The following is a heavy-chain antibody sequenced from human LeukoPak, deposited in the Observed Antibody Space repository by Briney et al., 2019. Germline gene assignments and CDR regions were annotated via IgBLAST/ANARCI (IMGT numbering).Heavy chain of an antibody. Sequence: ASVKVSCKASGYTFTGYFIHWVRQAPGQGLEWMGWINPNSGDTNYAQKFQGRVSMTRDTSTRTAYLEVSSLRFDDTAVYYCARVWDLRERPFDYWGQGTLVTVSS. V-gene: IGHV1-2*02. CDR3: ARVWDLRERPFDY. CDR2: INPNSGDT. D-gene: IGHD3-16*01. CDR1: GYTFTGYF. J-gene: IGHJ4*02.